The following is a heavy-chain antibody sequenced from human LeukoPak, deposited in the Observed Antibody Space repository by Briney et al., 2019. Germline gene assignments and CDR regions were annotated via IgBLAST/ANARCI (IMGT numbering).Heavy chain of an antibody. D-gene: IGHD2-2*02. V-gene: IGHV4-59*01. J-gene: IGHJ6*02. CDR1: GGSISNYY. CDR2: IYHSGNT. CDR3: ARVIGYCSSTSCYRVYYGMDV. Sequence: SETLSLTCTVSGGSISNYYWNWIRQPPGKGLEWIGYIYHSGNTNYNPSLKSRVTILLDTSKNQFSLKLSSVTAADTAVYYCARVIGYCSSTSCYRVYYGMDVWGQGTTVTVSS.